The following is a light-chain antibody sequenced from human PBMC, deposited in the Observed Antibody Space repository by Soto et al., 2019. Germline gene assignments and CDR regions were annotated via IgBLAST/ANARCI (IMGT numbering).Light chain of an antibody. CDR3: QQYGTSPLT. V-gene: IGKV3-20*01. J-gene: IGKJ4*01. Sequence: EIVLTQSPRTLSLSPGESATLSCTASQSVRSNSLAWYQQKPGQAPRLLMFGASGRATGTPPRFCGRGSGTDFTLTISRLEPEDFAVYYCQQYGTSPLTFGGGTKVDI. CDR2: GAS. CDR1: QSVRSNS.